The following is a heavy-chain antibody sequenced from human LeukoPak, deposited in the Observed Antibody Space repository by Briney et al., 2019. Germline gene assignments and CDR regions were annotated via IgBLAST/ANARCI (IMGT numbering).Heavy chain of an antibody. J-gene: IGHJ5*02. V-gene: IGHV1-2*02. CDR1: GYTFTSYG. D-gene: IGHD3-10*01. CDR2: INPNSGGT. CDR3: ARDPYGSGSWFDP. Sequence: ASVKVSCKASGYTFTSYGISWVRQAPGQGLEWMGWINPNSGGTNYAQKFQGRVTMTRDTSISTAYMELSRLRSDDTAVYYCARDPYGSGSWFDPWGQGTPVTVSS.